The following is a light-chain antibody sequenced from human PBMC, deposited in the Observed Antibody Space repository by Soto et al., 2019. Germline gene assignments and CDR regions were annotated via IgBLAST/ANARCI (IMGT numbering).Light chain of an antibody. Sequence: EILLTQSPGTLSLSPGERATLSCRASQSVSSSYLAWYQHKPGQAPRLLIYGASNRATGIPDRFSGSGSGTDFTLTISRLEPEDFAVYYCQQYGSSPPYTFGQGTKLQIK. CDR1: QSVSSSY. J-gene: IGKJ2*01. V-gene: IGKV3-20*01. CDR2: GAS. CDR3: QQYGSSPPYT.